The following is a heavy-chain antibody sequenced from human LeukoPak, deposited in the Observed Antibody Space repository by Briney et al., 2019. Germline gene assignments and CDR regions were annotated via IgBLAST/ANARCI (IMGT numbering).Heavy chain of an antibody. Sequence: PGGSLRLSCAASGFTFSSYWMHWVRQAPGKGLVWVSRINSDGSSTSYADSVKGRFTISRDNAKNTLYLQMNSLRAEDTAVYYCARGYSSSWDMDVWGKGPRSPSP. J-gene: IGHJ6*03. V-gene: IGHV3-74*01. CDR2: INSDGSST. D-gene: IGHD6-13*01. CDR3: ARGYSSSWDMDV. CDR1: GFTFSSYW.